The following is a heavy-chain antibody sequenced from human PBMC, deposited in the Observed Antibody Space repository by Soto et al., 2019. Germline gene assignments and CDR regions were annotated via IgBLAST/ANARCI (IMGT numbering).Heavy chain of an antibody. CDR2: ISYDGSNK. CDR3: AKSRWNMFYFDY. D-gene: IGHD1-1*01. V-gene: IGHV3-30*18. J-gene: IGHJ4*02. Sequence: GGSLRLSCAASGFTFSSYGMHWVRQAPGKGLEWVAVISYDGSNKYYADSVKGRFTISRDNSKNTLYLQMNSLRAEDTAVYYCAKSRWNMFYFDYWGQGTLVTVSS. CDR1: GFTFSSYG.